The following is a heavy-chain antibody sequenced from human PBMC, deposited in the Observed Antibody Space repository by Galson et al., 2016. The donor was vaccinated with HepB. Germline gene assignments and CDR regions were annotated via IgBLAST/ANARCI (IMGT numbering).Heavy chain of an antibody. J-gene: IGHJ6*02. CDR1: GFRFSGYA. CDR3: AKGSIWVSAALYGMDV. Sequence: SLRLSCAASGFRFSGYAMTWVRQAPGKGLEWVSGISGSGEHTYYADNVKGRFTISRDNSKTTLYVQMTSLRVEDTAVYYCAKGSIWVSAALYGMDVWGQGTTVTVSS. V-gene: IGHV3-23*01. D-gene: IGHD2-21*01. CDR2: ISGSGEHT.